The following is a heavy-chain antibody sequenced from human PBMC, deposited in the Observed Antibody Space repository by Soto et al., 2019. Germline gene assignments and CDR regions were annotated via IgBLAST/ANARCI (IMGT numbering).Heavy chain of an antibody. CDR2: IGSGGNST. Sequence: GGSLRLSCTASGFTFSSHAMTWVRQAPGKGLEWVSHIGSGGNSTTYADSVEGRFTISRDNAKNTLYLQMNSLRAEDTAVYYCVRDDIGPGIDYWGLGTLVTVSS. J-gene: IGHJ4*02. CDR1: GFTFSSHA. V-gene: IGHV3-74*01. CDR3: VRDDIGPGIDY.